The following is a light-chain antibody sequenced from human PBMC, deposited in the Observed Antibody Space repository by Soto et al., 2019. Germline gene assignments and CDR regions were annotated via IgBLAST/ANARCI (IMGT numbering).Light chain of an antibody. J-gene: IGKJ5*01. CDR2: AAS. CDR1: ENIARH. CDR3: QQSYSTLSIT. Sequence: DIQMTQAPSSLSASVGDRITITCRASENIARHLNWYQQKPGKAPNLLIYAASNLQNGVPLRFRGGGSGTDFTLPISNLQPEDFATYYCQQSYSTLSITFGQGTRLEIK. V-gene: IGKV1-39*01.